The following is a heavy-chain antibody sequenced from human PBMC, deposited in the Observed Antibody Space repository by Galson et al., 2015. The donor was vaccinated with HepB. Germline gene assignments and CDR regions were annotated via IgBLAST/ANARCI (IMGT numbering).Heavy chain of an antibody. CDR2: ISYDGSNK. CDR1: GFTFSSYA. J-gene: IGHJ4*02. Sequence: SLRLSCAASGFTFSSYAMHWVRQAPGKGLEWVAVISYDGSNKYYADSVKGRFTISRDNSKNTLYLQMNSLRAEDTAVYYCARQWFGELYSGYFDYWGQGTLVTVSS. V-gene: IGHV3-30*04. CDR3: ARQWFGELYSGYFDY. D-gene: IGHD3-10*01.